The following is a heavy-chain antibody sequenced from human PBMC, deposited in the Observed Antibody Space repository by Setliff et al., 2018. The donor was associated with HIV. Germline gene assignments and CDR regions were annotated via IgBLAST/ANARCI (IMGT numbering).Heavy chain of an antibody. CDR2: INVNSGGT. Sequence: ASVKVSCKVYGYTFDDYYIHWVRQAPGQGLEWMGWINVNSGGTKYAQKFQGRVTMTRDTSISTAYMEVSSLRSDDTAVYYCAREGSPIYYFDYWSQGTLVTVSS. V-gene: IGHV1-2*02. CDR1: GYTFDDYY. CDR3: AREGSPIYYFDY. J-gene: IGHJ4*02. D-gene: IGHD3-10*01.